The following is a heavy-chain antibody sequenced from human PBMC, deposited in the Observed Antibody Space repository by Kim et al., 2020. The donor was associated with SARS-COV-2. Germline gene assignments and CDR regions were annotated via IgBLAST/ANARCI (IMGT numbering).Heavy chain of an antibody. CDR2: IRVNAYGGTT. J-gene: IGHJ5*02. CDR3: ARDWGRPLDIVVEPVS. D-gene: IGHD2-2*03. CDR1: GFNFGDYA. V-gene: IGHV3-49*04. Sequence: GGSLRLSCSASGFNFGDYAMTWVRQAPGKGLEWVGFIRVNAYGGTTEYAASVKGRFTISRDDSKSTAYLQMNSLKTEDTAVYYCARDWGRPLDIVVEPVSWGQGTLVTVSS.